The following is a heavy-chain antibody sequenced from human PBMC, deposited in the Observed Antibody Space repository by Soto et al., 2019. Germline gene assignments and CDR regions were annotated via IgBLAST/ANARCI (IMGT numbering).Heavy chain of an antibody. CDR2: INRDGSST. CDR3: ARAWESDY. J-gene: IGHJ4*02. V-gene: IGHV3-74*01. CDR1: GFTFSNYW. Sequence: EVQLVESGGGLAQPGGSLRLSCAASGFTFSNYWMHWVRQAPGKGLLWVSRINRDGSSTTYADSVKSRFTISRDNAKNTLYLQMNSLRAEDTAVYYCARAWESDYWGQGTLVTVSS. D-gene: IGHD1-26*01.